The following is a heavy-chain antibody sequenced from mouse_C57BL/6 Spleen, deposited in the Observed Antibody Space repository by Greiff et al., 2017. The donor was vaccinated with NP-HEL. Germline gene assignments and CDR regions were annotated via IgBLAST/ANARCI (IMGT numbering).Heavy chain of an antibody. CDR2: IHPNSGST. CDR3: ASLHFYYAMDY. Sequence: QVQLQQPGAELVKPGASVKLSCKASGYTFTSYWMHWVKQRPGQGLEWIGMIHPNSGSTNYNEKFKSKATLTVDKSSSTAYMQISSLTSEDSAVYYCASLHFYYAMDYWGQGTSVTVSS. V-gene: IGHV1-64*01. J-gene: IGHJ4*01. CDR1: GYTFTSYW.